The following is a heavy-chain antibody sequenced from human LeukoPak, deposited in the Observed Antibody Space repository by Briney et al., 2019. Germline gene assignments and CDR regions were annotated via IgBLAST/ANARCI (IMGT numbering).Heavy chain of an antibody. J-gene: IGHJ4*02. CDR1: GFTVSSNY. V-gene: IGHV3-53*01. D-gene: IGHD3-10*01. Sequence: PGGSLRLSCAASGFTVSSNYMSWVRQAPGKGLEWVSVIYSGGSTYYADSVQGRLTNSRDNSKHTLYLQVNSLRVEDTAVYYCTRDRAWGQGTLVTVSS. CDR3: TRDRA. CDR2: IYSGGST.